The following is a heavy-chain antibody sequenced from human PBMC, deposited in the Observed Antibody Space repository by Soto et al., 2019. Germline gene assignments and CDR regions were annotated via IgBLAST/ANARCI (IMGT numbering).Heavy chain of an antibody. D-gene: IGHD3-16*01. CDR3: VLRNWFDP. CDR1: GFTISSYW. V-gene: IGHV3-74*01. J-gene: IGHJ5*02. Sequence: PGGSLRLYCAASGFTISSYWMHWARQAPGKGLVWVSRINSDGSSTSYADSVKGRFTISRDNAKNALYLQMTSLRAEDTAVYYCVLRNWFDPWGQGTLVTVSS. CDR2: INSDGSST.